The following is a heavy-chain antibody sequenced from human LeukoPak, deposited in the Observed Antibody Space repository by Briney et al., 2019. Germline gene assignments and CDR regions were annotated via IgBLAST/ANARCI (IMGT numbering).Heavy chain of an antibody. D-gene: IGHD3-10*01. CDR2: ISSSGSTI. Sequence: PGGSLRLSCAASGFTFSSYEMNWVRQAPGKGLEWVSYISSSGSTIYYADSVKGRFTISRDNAKNSLYLQMNSLRAEDTAVYYCARDVGWMVRGVIIGSFYFDYWGQGTLVTVSS. V-gene: IGHV3-48*03. J-gene: IGHJ4*02. CDR3: ARDVGWMVRGVIIGSFYFDY. CDR1: GFTFSSYE.